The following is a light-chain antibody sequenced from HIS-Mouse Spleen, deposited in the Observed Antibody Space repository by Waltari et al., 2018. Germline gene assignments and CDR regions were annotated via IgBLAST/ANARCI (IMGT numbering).Light chain of an antibody. CDR2: DFS. Sequence: QSALTQPASVSGSPGQSFTISCTGTSSAVRGYTYVSWYQQHPGKAPKLIIYDFSNRPSGVSNRFSGSKSGNTASLTISGLQAEDEADYYCSSYTSSSFNVVFGGGTKLTVL. CDR1: SSAVRGYTY. V-gene: IGLV2-14*03. CDR3: SSYTSSSFNVV. J-gene: IGLJ2*01.